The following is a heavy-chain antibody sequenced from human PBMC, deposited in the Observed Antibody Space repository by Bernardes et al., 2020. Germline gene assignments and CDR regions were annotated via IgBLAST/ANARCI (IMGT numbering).Heavy chain of an antibody. CDR3: ARDVGGDGYSKFDY. J-gene: IGHJ4*02. CDR1: GFTVTSHH. V-gene: IGHV3-66*01. D-gene: IGHD4-4*01. Sequence: GGSLRLSCAASGFTVTSHHMSWVRQAPGKGLEWVSIIKSDGTTNYADSVKGRVVISRDISSNILYLQLNSLRTEDTAIYYCARDVGGDGYSKFDYWGQGTLVTVSS. CDR2: IKSDGTT.